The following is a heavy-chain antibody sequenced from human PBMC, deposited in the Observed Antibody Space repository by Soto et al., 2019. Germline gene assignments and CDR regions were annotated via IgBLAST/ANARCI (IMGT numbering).Heavy chain of an antibody. CDR1: GGSISSGGYY. Sequence: QVQLQESGPGLVKPSQTLSLTCTVSGGSISSGGYYWSWIREHPGKGLEYIGYIHNSGTTYYNPSLQSRVTISMDTSKNHFSLKLSSVTAADTAVYYRARDRRDWFDPWGQGTLVTVSS. CDR2: IHNSGTT. CDR3: ARDRRDWFDP. V-gene: IGHV4-31*03. J-gene: IGHJ5*02.